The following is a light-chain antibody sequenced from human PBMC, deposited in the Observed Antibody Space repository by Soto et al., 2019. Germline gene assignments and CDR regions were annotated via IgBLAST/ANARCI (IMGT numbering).Light chain of an antibody. J-gene: IGLJ1*01. Sequence: SYELTQPPSVSVAPGQTARITCGGNNIGGKSVHWYQQKPGQAPVLVVYDDTDRPSGIPERFSGSNSGNTATLTISRVEDGDEADYYCQVWDSSSDHYVFGTGTKVTVL. CDR1: NIGGKS. CDR3: QVWDSSSDHYV. V-gene: IGLV3-21*02. CDR2: DDT.